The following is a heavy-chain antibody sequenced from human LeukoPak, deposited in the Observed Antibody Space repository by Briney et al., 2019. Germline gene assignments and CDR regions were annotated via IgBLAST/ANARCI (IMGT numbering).Heavy chain of an antibody. J-gene: IGHJ4*02. Sequence: GSLRLSCAAPGFTVSSNYMSWVRQAPGKGLEWIGEINHSGSTNYNPSLKSRVTISVDTSKNQFSLKLSSVTAADTAVYYCARGEPTNYDFWSGYPGKYYFDYWGQGTLVTVSS. D-gene: IGHD3-3*01. CDR2: INHSGST. CDR1: GFTVSSNY. V-gene: IGHV4-34*01. CDR3: ARGEPTNYDFWSGYPGKYYFDY.